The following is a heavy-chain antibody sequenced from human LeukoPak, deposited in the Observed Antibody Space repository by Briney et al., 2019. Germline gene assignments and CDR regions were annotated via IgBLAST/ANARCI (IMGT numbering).Heavy chain of an antibody. Sequence: GGSLRLSCAASGFTFSSYAMSWVRQAPGKGLEWVSAISGSGGSTYYADSVKGRFTISRDNSKNTLYLQMNSLRAEDTAVYYCAREATYYDFWSGTLKNAFDIWGQGTMVTVSS. CDR2: ISGSGGST. D-gene: IGHD3-3*01. CDR1: GFTFSSYA. V-gene: IGHV3-23*01. J-gene: IGHJ3*02. CDR3: AREATYYDFWSGTLKNAFDI.